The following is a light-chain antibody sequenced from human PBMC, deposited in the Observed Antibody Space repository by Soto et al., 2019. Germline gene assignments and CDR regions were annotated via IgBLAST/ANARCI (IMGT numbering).Light chain of an antibody. CDR2: GAS. V-gene: IGKV3-20*01. J-gene: IGKJ2*01. CDR3: QQYGTSPHT. Sequence: EIVLTQSPGTLSLSPGERATLSCRASQSVNSNYLAWYQQKPGQVPRPLIYGASIRAAGVPDGLSGSGSGTDFSLTISRLEPEDDVGYYCQQYGTSPHTFGQGTKLEIK. CDR1: QSVNSNY.